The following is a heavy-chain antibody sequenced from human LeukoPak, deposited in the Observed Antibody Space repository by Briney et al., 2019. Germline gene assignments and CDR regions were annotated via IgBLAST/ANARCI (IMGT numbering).Heavy chain of an antibody. Sequence: ASVKVSCKASGYTFTGYYMHWVRQAPGQGLEWMGWINPNSGGTNYAQKFQGRVTMTRDTSISTAYMELSRLRSDDTAVYYCARDVVVVVAAYPKLYYYYYYMDVWGKGTTVTVSS. CDR1: GYTFTGYY. J-gene: IGHJ6*03. CDR3: ARDVVVVVAAYPKLYYYYYYMDV. D-gene: IGHD2-15*01. V-gene: IGHV1-2*02. CDR2: INPNSGGT.